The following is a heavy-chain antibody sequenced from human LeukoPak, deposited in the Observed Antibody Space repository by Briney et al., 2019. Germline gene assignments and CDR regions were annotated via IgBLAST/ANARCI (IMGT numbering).Heavy chain of an antibody. CDR3: ARGAYYYED. V-gene: IGHV3-48*01. Sequence: GGSLRLSCAASGFTFSSHSMNWVRQAPGKGLEWVSYISSSSSTIYYADSVKGRFTISRGNAKNSLYLQMNSLRAEDTAVYYCARGAYYYEDWGQGTLVTVSS. CDR2: ISSSSSTI. CDR1: GFTFSSHS. D-gene: IGHD3-22*01. J-gene: IGHJ4*02.